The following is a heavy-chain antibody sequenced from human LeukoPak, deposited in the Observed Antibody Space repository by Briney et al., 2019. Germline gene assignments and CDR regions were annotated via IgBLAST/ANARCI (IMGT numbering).Heavy chain of an antibody. CDR2: ISYDGRIK. Sequence: GGSLRLSCAASGFAFSSYAIPWVRQAPGKGLEWVSFISYDGRIKYYADSVKGRLTISRDNSKNTVSLQMNSLRAEDTAIYYCARDLSERYSIDYWGQGTLVTVSS. V-gene: IGHV3-30-3*01. J-gene: IGHJ4*02. CDR3: ARDLSERYSIDY. D-gene: IGHD1-1*01. CDR1: GFAFSSYA.